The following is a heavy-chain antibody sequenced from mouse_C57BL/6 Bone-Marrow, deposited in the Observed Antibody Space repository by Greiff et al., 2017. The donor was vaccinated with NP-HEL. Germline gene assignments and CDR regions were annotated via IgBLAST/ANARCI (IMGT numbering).Heavy chain of an antibody. CDR1: GFNIKDDY. CDR2: IDPENGDT. Sequence: EVQLQESGAELVRPGASVKLSCTASGFNIKDDYMHWVKQRPEQGLEWIGWIDPENGDTEYASKFQGKATITADTSSNTAYLQLSSLTSEDTAVYYCTTDTTVVATRGFAYWGQGTLVTVSA. D-gene: IGHD1-1*01. V-gene: IGHV14-4*01. J-gene: IGHJ3*01. CDR3: TTDTTVVATRGFAY.